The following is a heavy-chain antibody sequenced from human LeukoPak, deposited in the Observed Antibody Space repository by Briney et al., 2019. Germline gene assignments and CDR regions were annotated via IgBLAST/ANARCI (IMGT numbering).Heavy chain of an antibody. CDR3: ARDSSGWSLKYYFDY. D-gene: IGHD6-19*01. CDR2: IKQDGSEK. Sequence: PGGSLRLSCAASGFTFSSYWMSWVRQAPGKGLEWVANIKQDGSEKYYVDSVKGRFTISRDNAKNSLYLQMNSLRAEDTAVYYCARDSSGWSLKYYFDYWGQGTLVTVSS. J-gene: IGHJ4*02. V-gene: IGHV3-7*01. CDR1: GFTFSSYW.